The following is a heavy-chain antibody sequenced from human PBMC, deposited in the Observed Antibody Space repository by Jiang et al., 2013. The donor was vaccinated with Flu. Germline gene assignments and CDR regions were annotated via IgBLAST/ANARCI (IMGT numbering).Heavy chain of an antibody. J-gene: IGHJ4*02. CDR3: ARDPIAVAVESAHYFFDY. CDR2: INPRDGTT. CDR1: GYTFTHFF. V-gene: IGHV1-46*01. D-gene: IGHD6-19*01. Sequence: GAEVKKPGASVKVSCKASGYTFTHFFVHWVRQAPGQGLEWMGKINPRDGTTNYAHKFHGRLTMTRDRSTSTVHMDLGSLTSDDTAVYYCARDPIAVAVESAHYFFDYWGQGTRVTVSS.